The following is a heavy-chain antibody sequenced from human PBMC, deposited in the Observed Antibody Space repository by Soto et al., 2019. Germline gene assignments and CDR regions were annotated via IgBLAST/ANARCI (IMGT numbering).Heavy chain of an antibody. CDR1: GGSFSSYA. CDR3: ARAGPVSGNHAFDI. CDR2: IIPIFGAP. J-gene: IGHJ3*02. Sequence: QVQLVQSGAEVKKPGSSVKVSCKASGGSFSSYAISWVRQAPVQGLEWMGGIIPIFGAPTYAQKFQGRVTIIADKSTSTAYMELSSLRSEDXXXXYCARAGPVSGNHAFDIWGQGTLVTVSS. D-gene: IGHD6-19*01. V-gene: IGHV1-69*06.